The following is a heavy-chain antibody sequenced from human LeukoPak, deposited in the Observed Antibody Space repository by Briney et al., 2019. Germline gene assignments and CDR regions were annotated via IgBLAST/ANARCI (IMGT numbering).Heavy chain of an antibody. CDR3: ARVTVTPPVVGYGMDV. CDR1: GGTFSSYA. D-gene: IGHD4-17*01. CDR2: IIPILGIA. J-gene: IGHJ6*02. Sequence: ASVKVSCKASGGTFSSYAISWVRQAPGQGLEWMGRIIPILGIANYAQKFQGRVTITADKSTSTAYMELSSLRSEDTAVYYCARVTVTPPVVGYGMDVWGQGTTVTVSS. V-gene: IGHV1-69*04.